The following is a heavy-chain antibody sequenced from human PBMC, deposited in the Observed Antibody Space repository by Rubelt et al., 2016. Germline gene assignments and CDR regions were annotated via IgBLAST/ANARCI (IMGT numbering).Heavy chain of an antibody. D-gene: IGHD1-1*01. Sequence: QAPGKGLEWVSVIYTGGSTYYTDSGKDRFTISRDNSKNTLYLQMNNLRPEDTAVYYCVKDRSLITTVKYYFDYWGQGTLVTVSS. J-gene: IGHJ4*02. V-gene: IGHV3-66*01. CDR3: VKDRSLITTVKYYFDY. CDR2: IYTGGST.